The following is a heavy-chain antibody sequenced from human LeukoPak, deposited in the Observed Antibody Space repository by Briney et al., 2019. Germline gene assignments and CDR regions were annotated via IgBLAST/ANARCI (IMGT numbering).Heavy chain of an antibody. V-gene: IGHV3-23*01. CDR1: GFAFGSYA. CDR3: AKDSDSSGYPDY. D-gene: IGHD3-22*01. CDR2: ISGSGGST. J-gene: IGHJ4*02. Sequence: GGSLRLSCAASGFAFGSYAMSWVRQAPGKGLEWVSAISGSGGSTYYADSVKGRFTISRDNSKNTLYLQMNSLRAEDTAVYYCAKDSDSSGYPDYWGQGTLVTVSS.